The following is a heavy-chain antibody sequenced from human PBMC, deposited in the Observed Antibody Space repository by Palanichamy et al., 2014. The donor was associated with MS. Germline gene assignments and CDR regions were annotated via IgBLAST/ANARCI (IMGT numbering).Heavy chain of an antibody. CDR3: ARRPGITVAVDNRYFDE. D-gene: IGHD6-19*01. Sequence: EVQLVQSGAEVKKPGESLKIFCKGSGYNFNTYWIGWVRQMPGRGLEWMGIIYPGDSHTRYSTSFQGQVTISADKSINTAYLQWGSLKASDTAVYYCARRPGITVAVDNRYFDEWGQGTLVTVSS. V-gene: IGHV5-51*01. CDR2: IYPGDSHT. J-gene: IGHJ4*02. CDR1: GYNFNTYW.